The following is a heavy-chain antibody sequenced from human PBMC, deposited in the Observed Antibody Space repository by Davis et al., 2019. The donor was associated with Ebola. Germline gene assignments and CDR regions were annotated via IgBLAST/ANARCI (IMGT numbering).Heavy chain of an antibody. J-gene: IGHJ4*02. Sequence: SETLSLTCTVSGGSISSSSYYWGWIRQPPGKGLESIGSIYYSGSTYYNPSLKSRVTISVDTSKNQFSLKLSSVTAADTAVYYCARDLSFGAFDFWGQGTLVTVSS. V-gene: IGHV4-39*07. CDR1: GGSISSSSYY. CDR3: ARDLSFGAFDF. CDR2: IYYSGST. D-gene: IGHD3-3*01.